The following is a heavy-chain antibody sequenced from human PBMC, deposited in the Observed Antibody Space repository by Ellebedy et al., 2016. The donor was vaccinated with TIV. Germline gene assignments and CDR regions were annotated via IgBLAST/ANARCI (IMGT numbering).Heavy chain of an antibody. D-gene: IGHD6-19*01. J-gene: IGHJ6*02. V-gene: IGHV3-15*01. CDR2: IKSKTDGGTT. CDR3: TTGLVAGTYYYYYYGMDV. Sequence: GGSLRLSXAASGFTFSNAWMSWVRQAPGKGLEWVGRIKSKTDGGTTDYAAPVKGRFTISRDDSKNTLYLQMNSLKTEDTAVYYCTTGLVAGTYYYYYYGMDVWGQGTTVTVSS. CDR1: GFTFSNAW.